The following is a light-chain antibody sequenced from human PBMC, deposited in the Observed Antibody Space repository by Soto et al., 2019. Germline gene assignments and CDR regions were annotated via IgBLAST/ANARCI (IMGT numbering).Light chain of an antibody. CDR3: SSYTPTTWV. CDR1: NSDIRSNKY. V-gene: IGLV2-14*01. CDR2: EVT. J-gene: IGLJ3*02. Sequence: QSVLTQPASVSGFPGQSITISCTGSNSDIRSNKYVSWYQQHPGRAPQLVIYEVTNRPSDVSFRFSGSKSGNTASLTISGLQAEDGADYYCSSYTPTTWVFGAGTKLTVL.